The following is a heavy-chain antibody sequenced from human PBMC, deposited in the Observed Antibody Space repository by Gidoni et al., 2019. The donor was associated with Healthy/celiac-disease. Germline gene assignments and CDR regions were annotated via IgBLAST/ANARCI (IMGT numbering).Heavy chain of an antibody. CDR2: ISSSSSYI. J-gene: IGHJ6*02. V-gene: IGHV3-21*01. CDR1: GFPFSSHS. D-gene: IGHD4-17*01. CDR3: ARGFRGDYQYYYGMDV. Sequence: EVQLVESGGGLVKPGGSLRLACAASGFPFSSHSMNWVRQAPGKGLEWVSSISSSSSYIYYADSVKGRFTISRDNAKNSLYLQMNSLRAEDTAVYYCARGFRGDYQYYYGMDVWGQGTTVTVSS.